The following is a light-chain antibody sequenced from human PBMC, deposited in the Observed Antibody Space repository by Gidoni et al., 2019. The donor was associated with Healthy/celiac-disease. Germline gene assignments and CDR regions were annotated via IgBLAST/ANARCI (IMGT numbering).Light chain of an antibody. Sequence: QSALTQPRSWSGSTGQSVTISCTGTSSDVGCYNYVSWYQQHPGKAPNLMIYDVSKRPSGVPYRFSGSKSGNTASLTISGLQAEYEADSFCCSYAGSYTLVFGGGTKLTVL. CDR3: CSYAGSYTLV. CDR2: DVS. V-gene: IGLV2-11*01. CDR1: SSDVGCYNY. J-gene: IGLJ2*01.